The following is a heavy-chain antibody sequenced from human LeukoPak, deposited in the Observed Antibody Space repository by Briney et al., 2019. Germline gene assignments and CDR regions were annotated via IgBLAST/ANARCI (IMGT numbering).Heavy chain of an antibody. CDR2: INPSGGST. V-gene: IGHV1-46*01. Sequence: GASVKVSCKASGYTFTSYYMHWVRQAPGQGREWMGIINPSGGSTSYAQKFQGRVTMTRDMSTSTVYMELSSLRSEDTAVYYCARERNTAMGEPYYYYMDVWGKGTTVTVSS. CDR1: GYTFTSYY. D-gene: IGHD5-18*01. CDR3: ARERNTAMGEPYYYYMDV. J-gene: IGHJ6*03.